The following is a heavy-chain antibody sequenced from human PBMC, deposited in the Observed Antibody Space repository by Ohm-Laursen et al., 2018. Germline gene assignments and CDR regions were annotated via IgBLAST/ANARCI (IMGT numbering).Heavy chain of an antibody. Sequence: ASVKVSCKASGYTFASSGITWVRQAPGQGLEWMGWISAYNGNTKYAQKFQGRLTMTTDTSTSTAYMDLRSLESNDTAVYYCARGDDWNYAFGFWGQGTLVTVSS. J-gene: IGHJ4*02. D-gene: IGHD1-7*01. V-gene: IGHV1-18*01. CDR3: ARGDDWNYAFGF. CDR2: ISAYNGNT. CDR1: GYTFASSG.